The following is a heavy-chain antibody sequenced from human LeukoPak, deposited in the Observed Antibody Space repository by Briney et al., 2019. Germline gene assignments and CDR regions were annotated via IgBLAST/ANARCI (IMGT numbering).Heavy chain of an antibody. J-gene: IGHJ4*02. CDR3: ATIAGGLPSY. D-gene: IGHD1-26*01. V-gene: IGHV3-15*07. Sequence: PGGSLRLSCTTSGFNFNNAWMNWVRQAPGKGLEWVGRIKSKTDGGTTDYAAPVKGRFTISRGDSKNTLYLQMNSLKTEDTAVYYCATIAGGLPSYWGQGTLVTVSS. CDR2: IKSKTDGGTT. CDR1: GFNFNNAW.